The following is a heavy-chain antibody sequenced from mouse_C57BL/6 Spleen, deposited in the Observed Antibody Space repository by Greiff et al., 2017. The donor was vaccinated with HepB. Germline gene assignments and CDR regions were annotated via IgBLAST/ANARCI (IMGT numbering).Heavy chain of an antibody. CDR1: GFTFTDYY. D-gene: IGHD1-1*01. Sequence: DVQLVESGGGLVQPGGSLSLSCAASGFTFTDYYMSWVRQPPGKALEWLGFIRNKANGYTTEYSASVKGRFTISRDNSQSILYLQMNALRAEDSATYYCARSPLITTVVSYYFDYWGQGTTLTVSS. CDR3: ARSPLITTVVSYYFDY. J-gene: IGHJ2*01. CDR2: IRNKANGYTT. V-gene: IGHV7-3*01.